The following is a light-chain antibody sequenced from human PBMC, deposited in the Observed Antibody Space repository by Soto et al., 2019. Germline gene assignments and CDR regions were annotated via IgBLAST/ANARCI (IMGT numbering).Light chain of an antibody. CDR2: GAS. J-gene: IGKJ5*01. CDR3: QQTYSPPSIT. Sequence: DIQMTQSPSSLSASVGDRVTITCQASQDISNYLNWYQQHPGKAPKVLLYGASNLQGGVPSRFSGSGSGSEFTLTITSLQPEDFAIYYCQQTYSPPSITFGQGTRLEIK. CDR1: QDISNY. V-gene: IGKV1-39*01.